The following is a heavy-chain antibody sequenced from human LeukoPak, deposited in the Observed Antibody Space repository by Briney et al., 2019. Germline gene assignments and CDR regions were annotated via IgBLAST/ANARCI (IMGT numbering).Heavy chain of an antibody. CDR3: AKGYSSSWWAGLYQH. V-gene: IGHV4-39*07. CDR1: GGSISSSSYY. Sequence: PSETLSLTCTVSGGSISSSSYYWGWIRQPPGKGLEWIGSIYYSGSTYYNPSLKSRVTISVDTSKNQFSLKLSSVTAADTAVYYCAKGYSSSWWAGLYQHWGQGTLVTVSS. CDR2: IYYSGST. J-gene: IGHJ4*02. D-gene: IGHD6-13*01.